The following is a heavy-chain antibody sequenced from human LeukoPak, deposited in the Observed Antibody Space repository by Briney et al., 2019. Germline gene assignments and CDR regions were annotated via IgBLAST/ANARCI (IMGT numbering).Heavy chain of an antibody. J-gene: IGHJ5*02. V-gene: IGHV1-2*02. D-gene: IGHD3-3*01. Sequence: ASVKVSCKASGYTSTGYYMHWVRQAPGQGLEWMGWINPNGGGTNYAQKFQGRVTMTRDTSISTAYMELSRLRSDDTAVYYCARAYATIFGVVSNWFDPWGQGTLVTVSS. CDR2: INPNGGGT. CDR3: ARAYATIFGVVSNWFDP. CDR1: GYTSTGYY.